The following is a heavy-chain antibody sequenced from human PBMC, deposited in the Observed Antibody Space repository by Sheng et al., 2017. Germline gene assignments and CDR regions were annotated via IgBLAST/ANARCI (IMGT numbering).Heavy chain of an antibody. CDR2: ISGNGGTT. J-gene: IGHJ5*02. D-gene: IGHD2-2*02. Sequence: EVQLLESGGGLVQPGGSLRLSCAASGFTFSSYTMSWVRQAPGKGLEWVSVISGNGGTTYYADSVKGRFTISRDSSKNTLYLQMNSLRAEDTAIYYCAKDVPHCSSTSCYIDHWGQGTLVTVSS. V-gene: IGHV3-23*01. CDR1: GFTFSSYT. CDR3: AKDVPHCSSTSCYIDH.